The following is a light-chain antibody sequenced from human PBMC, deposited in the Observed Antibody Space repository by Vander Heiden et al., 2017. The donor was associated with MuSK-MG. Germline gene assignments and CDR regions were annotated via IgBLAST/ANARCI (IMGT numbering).Light chain of an antibody. CDR3: QHYGNRT. J-gene: IGKJ4*01. Sequence: SEITQSPSSVSASVGDRVTITCQASQDTSNYLNWNQQKPGKVPKLLIYDACNLETGVTSRFSGSGSGPDFTFTISSLQNEDIETYYHQHYGNRTFGGGTKVEIK. V-gene: IGKV1-33*01. CDR2: DAC. CDR1: QDTSNY.